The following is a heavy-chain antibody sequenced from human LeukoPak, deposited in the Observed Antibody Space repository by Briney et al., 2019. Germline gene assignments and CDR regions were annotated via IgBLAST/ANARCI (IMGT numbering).Heavy chain of an antibody. CDR3: AKDRVYYYGSGSYYKTSYFDY. J-gene: IGHJ4*02. CDR1: GFTFSSYA. Sequence: SGGSLRLSCAASGFTFSSYAMSWVRQAPGKGLEWVSAISGSGGSTYYADSVKGRFTISRDNSKNTLYLQMNSLRAEDTAVYYCAKDRVYYYGSGSYYKTSYFDYWGQGTLVTVSS. V-gene: IGHV3-23*01. CDR2: ISGSGGST. D-gene: IGHD3-10*01.